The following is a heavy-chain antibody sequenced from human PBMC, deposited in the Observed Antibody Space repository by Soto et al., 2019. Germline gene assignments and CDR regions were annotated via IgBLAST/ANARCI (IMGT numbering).Heavy chain of an antibody. J-gene: IGHJ5*02. Sequence: GXSLRLSCAASGFTFSSYSINWVIQAPGKGLEWVSYISSSSSTIYYADSVKGRFTISRDNAKNSPYLQMNSLRAEDTAVYYCARHPERIAQIGWFDPWGQGTLVTVSS. CDR2: ISSSSSTI. D-gene: IGHD6-13*01. CDR1: GFTFSSYS. CDR3: ARHPERIAQIGWFDP. V-gene: IGHV3-48*01.